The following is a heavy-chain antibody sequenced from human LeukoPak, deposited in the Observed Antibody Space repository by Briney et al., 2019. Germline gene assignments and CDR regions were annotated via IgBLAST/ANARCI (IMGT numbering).Heavy chain of an antibody. CDR3: AKGGTIGDGITIFGVAMDV. Sequence: GGSLRLSCAGSGFTFSSYAMSWVRKAPGKGLEWVSAISAGGGSTYYADSVKGRFTISRDNSKNTMYLQMNGLRAEDTAVYYCAKGGTIGDGITIFGVAMDVWGQGTTVSVSS. CDR1: GFTFSSYA. CDR2: ISAGGGST. V-gene: IGHV3-23*01. J-gene: IGHJ6*02. D-gene: IGHD3-3*01.